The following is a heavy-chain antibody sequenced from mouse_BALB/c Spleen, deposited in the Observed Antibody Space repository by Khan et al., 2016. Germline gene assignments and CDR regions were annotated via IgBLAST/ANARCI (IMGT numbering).Heavy chain of an antibody. CDR3: ARLHYYGWFAY. D-gene: IGHD1-2*01. CDR2: INPDSSTI. Sequence: EVKLLEAGGGLVQPGGSLKLSCAASGFDFSRYWMSWVRQAPGKGLEWIGEINPDSSTINYTPSLKDKFIISRDNANNTLYLQMSKVRSEDTALSYCARLHYYGWFAYWGQGTLVTVSA. CDR1: GFDFSRYW. J-gene: IGHJ3*01. V-gene: IGHV4-1*02.